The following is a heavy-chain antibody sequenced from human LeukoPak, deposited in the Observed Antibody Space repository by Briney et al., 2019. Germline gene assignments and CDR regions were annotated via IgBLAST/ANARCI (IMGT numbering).Heavy chain of an antibody. V-gene: IGHV3-23*01. CDR1: GFTVSSNY. Sequence: GGSLRLSCAASGFTVSSNYMSWVRQAPGKGLEWVSAISGSGGSTYYADSVKGRFTISRDNSKNTLHLQMNSLRAGDTAVYYCAKESPGDFDYWGQGTLVTVSS. J-gene: IGHJ4*02. D-gene: IGHD2-8*02. CDR2: ISGSGGST. CDR3: AKESPGDFDY.